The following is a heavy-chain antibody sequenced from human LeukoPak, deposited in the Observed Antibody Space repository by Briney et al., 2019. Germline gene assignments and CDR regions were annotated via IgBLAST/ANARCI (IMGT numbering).Heavy chain of an antibody. Sequence: GRSLRLYCAASGFTFSSYGMHWVLQAPGKGLEWVAILSYDGSNKYYADSVKGRFTISRDNSKNTLYLQMNSLRAEDTAVYYCAKDLNYDFWSGLGNWGQGTLVTVSS. V-gene: IGHV3-30*18. J-gene: IGHJ4*02. CDR1: GFTFSSYG. CDR2: LSYDGSNK. D-gene: IGHD3-3*01. CDR3: AKDLNYDFWSGLGN.